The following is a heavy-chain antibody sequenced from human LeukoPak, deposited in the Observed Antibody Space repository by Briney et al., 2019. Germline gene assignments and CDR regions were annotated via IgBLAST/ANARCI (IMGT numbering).Heavy chain of an antibody. CDR2: IYYSGST. Sequence: PSETLSLTCTVPGGSISSYYRSWLWQSPGKGLEWIGYIYYSGSTNYNPSLKSRVTISVDTSKNQFSLKLSSVTAADTAVYYCASLDYGDYYFDYWGQGTLVTVSS. D-gene: IGHD4-17*01. CDR3: ASLDYGDYYFDY. J-gene: IGHJ4*02. CDR1: GGSISSYY. V-gene: IGHV4-59*01.